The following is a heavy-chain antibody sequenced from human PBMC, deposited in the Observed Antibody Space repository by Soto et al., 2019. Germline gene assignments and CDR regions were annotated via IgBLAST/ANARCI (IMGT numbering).Heavy chain of an antibody. V-gene: IGHV1-2*04. J-gene: IGHJ6*02. CDR1: GYTFTGYY. D-gene: IGHD2-21*02. CDR3: ARDPHPYCGGDCNYYYGMDV. Sequence: ASVKVSCKASGYTFTGYYMHWVRQAPGQGLEWMGWINPNSGGTNYAQKFQGWVTMTRDTSISTAYMELSRLRSDDTAVYYCARDPHPYCGGDCNYYYGMDVWGQGTTVTVSS. CDR2: INPNSGGT.